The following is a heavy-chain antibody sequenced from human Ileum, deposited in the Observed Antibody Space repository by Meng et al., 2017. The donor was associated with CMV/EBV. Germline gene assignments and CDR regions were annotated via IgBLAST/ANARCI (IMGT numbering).Heavy chain of an antibody. Sequence: QLQLQQSGPTLLPPSETLSLTCTVTGGSLTSYYWTWIRQPAGKGLEWIGRIHPTGTTDDNPSLRSRVSMSLDKSKNQFSLKLTSVTAADTAVYYCARAAARGVPVDLWGQGTLVTVSS. CDR3: ARAAARGVPVDL. CDR1: GGSLTSYY. V-gene: IGHV4-4*07. CDR2: IHPTGTT. J-gene: IGHJ5*02. D-gene: IGHD3-10*01.